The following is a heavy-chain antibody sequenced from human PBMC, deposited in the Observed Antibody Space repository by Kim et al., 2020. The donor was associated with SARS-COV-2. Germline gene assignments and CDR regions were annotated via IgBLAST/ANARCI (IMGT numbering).Heavy chain of an antibody. CDR2: IYYSGST. Sequence: SETLSLTCTVSGGSISSSSYYWGWIRQPPGKGLEWIGSIYYSGSTYYNPSLKSRVTISVDTSKNQFSLKLSSVTAADTAVYYCARRHGNCSSTSCIRGRRSGWYFDLWGRGTLVTVSS. V-gene: IGHV4-39*01. CDR3: ARRHGNCSSTSCIRGRRSGWYFDL. D-gene: IGHD2-2*03. CDR1: GGSISSSSYY. J-gene: IGHJ2*01.